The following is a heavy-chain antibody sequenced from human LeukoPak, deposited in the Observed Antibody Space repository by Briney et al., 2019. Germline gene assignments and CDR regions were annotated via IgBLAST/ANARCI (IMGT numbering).Heavy chain of an antibody. V-gene: IGHV1-18*01. J-gene: IGHJ1*01. CDR3: ARSENYYDSSGYYLLRH. CDR2: ISAYNGNT. Sequence: ASVKVSCKASGYTFTSYGISWVRQAPGQGLEWMGWISAYNGNTNYAQKLQGRVTMTTDTSTNTAYMELRSLRSDDTAVYYCARSENYYDSSGYYLLRHWGQGTLVTVSS. D-gene: IGHD3-22*01. CDR1: GYTFTSYG.